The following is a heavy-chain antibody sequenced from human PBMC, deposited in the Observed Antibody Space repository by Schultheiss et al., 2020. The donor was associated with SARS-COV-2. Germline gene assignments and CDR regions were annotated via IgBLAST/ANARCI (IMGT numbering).Heavy chain of an antibody. V-gene: IGHV4-30-4*01. CDR2: IYYSGST. CDR3: ARLSGGQAGWFDP. J-gene: IGHJ5*02. Sequence: SETLSLTCSVSGGSISSGDYYWSWIRQPPGKGLEWIGSIYYSGSTYYNPSLKSRVTISVDTSKNQFSLKLSSVTAADTAMYYCARLSGGQAGWFDPWGQGTLVTVSS. D-gene: IGHD2/OR15-2a*01. CDR1: GGSISSGDYY.